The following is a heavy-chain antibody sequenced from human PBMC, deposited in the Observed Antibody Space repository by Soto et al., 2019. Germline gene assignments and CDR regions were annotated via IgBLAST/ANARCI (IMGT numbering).Heavy chain of an antibody. CDR3: ARFGIGSTKNPTFDY. J-gene: IGHJ4*02. CDR2: IYYSGST. CDR1: GGSISSYY. Sequence: SETLSLTCTVSGGSISSYYWSWIRQPPGKGLEWIGYIYYSGSTSYNPSLNSRVTISVVTSKNQFSLKLSSVTAADTAVYYCARFGIGSTKNPTFDYSGQGALDTLSS. V-gene: IGHV4-59*01. D-gene: IGHD1-26*01.